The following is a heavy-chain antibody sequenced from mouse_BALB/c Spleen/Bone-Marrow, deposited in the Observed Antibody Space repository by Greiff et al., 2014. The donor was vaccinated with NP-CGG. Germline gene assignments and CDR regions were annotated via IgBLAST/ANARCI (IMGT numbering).Heavy chain of an antibody. CDR2: ISSGGSYT. Sequence: EVNLVESGGVLVKPGGSLKLSCAASGFTFSTYAMSWVRQSPEKRLEWVAEISSGGSYTYYPDTVTGRFTISRDNAKNTLYLEMSSLRSEDTAMYYCARDGYGSSDWGQGTLVTVPA. J-gene: IGHJ3*01. V-gene: IGHV5-9-4*01. D-gene: IGHD1-1*01. CDR3: ARDGYGSSD. CDR1: GFTFSTYA.